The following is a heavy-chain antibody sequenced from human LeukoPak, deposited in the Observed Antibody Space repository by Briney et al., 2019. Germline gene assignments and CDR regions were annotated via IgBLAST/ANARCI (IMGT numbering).Heavy chain of an antibody. CDR1: GFTFKNYA. J-gene: IGHJ4*02. V-gene: IGHV3-23*01. Sequence: GGSLRLSCAASGFTFKNYAMSWVRQAPGKGLEWVSAISGGGDATHYADSVRGRFTISRDNSRNTVYLQMNSLRVEDTAVYYCAKEPQTYCFDYWGQGTLFTVSS. CDR3: AKEPQTYCFDY. CDR2: ISGGGDAT.